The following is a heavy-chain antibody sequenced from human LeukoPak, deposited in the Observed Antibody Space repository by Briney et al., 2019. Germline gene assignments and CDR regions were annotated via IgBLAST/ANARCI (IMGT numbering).Heavy chain of an antibody. Sequence: GGSLRLSCAASGFTFSSYGMSWVRQAPGKGLEWVSYISSSGSTIYYADSVKGRFTISGDNAKNSLYLQMNSLRAEDTALYYCAKGSVYYGDYEGIVDAFDIWGQGTMVTVSS. D-gene: IGHD4-17*01. CDR1: GFTFSSYG. CDR3: AKGSVYYGDYEGIVDAFDI. J-gene: IGHJ3*02. V-gene: IGHV3-48*04. CDR2: ISSSGSTI.